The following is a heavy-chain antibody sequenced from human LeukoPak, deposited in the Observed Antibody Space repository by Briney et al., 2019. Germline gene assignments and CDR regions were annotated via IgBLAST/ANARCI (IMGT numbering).Heavy chain of an antibody. CDR2: INPNSGGT. Sequence: ASVKVSCKASGYTFTGYYMHWVRQAPGQGLEWMGWINPNSGGTNYAQKFQGRVTMTRDTSISTAYMELSRLRSDDTAVYYCARELWDIVVVVALPRFDPWGQGTLVIVSS. V-gene: IGHV1-2*02. J-gene: IGHJ5*02. CDR1: GYTFTGYY. D-gene: IGHD2-15*01. CDR3: ARELWDIVVVVALPRFDP.